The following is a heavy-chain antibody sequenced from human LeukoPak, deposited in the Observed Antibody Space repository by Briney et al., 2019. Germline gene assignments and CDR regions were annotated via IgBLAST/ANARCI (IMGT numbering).Heavy chain of an antibody. D-gene: IGHD4-23*01. Sequence: SETLSLTCTVSGGSISSYYWSWIRQPPGKGLECIGSIYHSGSTCYNPSLKSRVTISVDTSKNQFSLNLSSVTAADTAMYYCARAVGTSRNFFDYWGQGTLVTVSS. CDR3: ARAVGTSRNFFDY. CDR1: GGSISSYY. V-gene: IGHV4-59*12. CDR2: IYHSGST. J-gene: IGHJ4*02.